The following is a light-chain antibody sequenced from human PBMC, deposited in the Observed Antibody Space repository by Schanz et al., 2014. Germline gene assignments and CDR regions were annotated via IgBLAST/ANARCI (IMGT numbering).Light chain of an antibody. Sequence: QSALTQPASVSGSPGQSITISCTGTSSDIGSYNYVSWYQQYPGEAPKLIIYDVTYRPSGVSHRFSGSKSGNTASLTISGLLAEDEADYYCAAWDDSLNGFYVFGTGTKLTVL. CDR2: DVT. V-gene: IGLV2-14*01. CDR3: AAWDDSLNGFYV. J-gene: IGLJ1*01. CDR1: SSDIGSYNY.